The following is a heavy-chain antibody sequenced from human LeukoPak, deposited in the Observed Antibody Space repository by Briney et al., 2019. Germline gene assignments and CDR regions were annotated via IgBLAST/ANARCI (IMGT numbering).Heavy chain of an antibody. V-gene: IGHV3-11*04. CDR3: ARAPIEATLAYYYYYMDV. J-gene: IGHJ6*03. CDR1: GFTFSDYY. Sequence: GGSLRLSCAASGFTFSDYYMSWIRQAPGKGLEWVSYISSSGSTIYYADSVKGRFTISRDNAKNSLYLQMNSLRAEDTAVYYCARAPIEATLAYYYYYMDVWGKGTTVTVSS. D-gene: IGHD5-12*01. CDR2: ISSSGSTI.